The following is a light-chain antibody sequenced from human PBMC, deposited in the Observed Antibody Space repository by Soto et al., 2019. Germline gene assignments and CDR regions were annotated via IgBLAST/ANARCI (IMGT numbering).Light chain of an antibody. J-gene: IGKJ1*01. Sequence: DIQMTQSPPSVSASVGDRVTITCRASQDISRWLAWYQQRPGEAPKLLIFAASSLHNGVPSRFSGSGSGTYFTLTISGPQPEDFATYYCQQAYNFPRSFGQGTKVDLK. CDR1: QDISRW. CDR3: QQAYNFPRS. V-gene: IGKV1D-12*01. CDR2: AAS.